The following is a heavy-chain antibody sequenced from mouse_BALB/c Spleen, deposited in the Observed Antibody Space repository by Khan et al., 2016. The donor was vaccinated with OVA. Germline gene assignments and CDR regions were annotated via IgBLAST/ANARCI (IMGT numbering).Heavy chain of an antibody. D-gene: IGHD1-1*01. CDR3: ARSNYYGRGLYAMDY. CDR2: IAPGSGST. Sequence: DLVKPGASVKLSCKASGYTFTSYWINWIKQRPGQGLEWIGRIAPGSGSTSYNEMFTDKTTLTVVTSSSTAYIQLISLSSEDSVVYFCARSNYYGRGLYAMDYWGQGTSVAVSS. V-gene: IGHV1S41*01. J-gene: IGHJ4*01. CDR1: GYTFTSYW.